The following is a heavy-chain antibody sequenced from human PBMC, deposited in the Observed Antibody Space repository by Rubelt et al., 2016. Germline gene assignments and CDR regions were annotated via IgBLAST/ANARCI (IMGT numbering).Heavy chain of an antibody. Sequence: VQLVESGGGLVKPGGSLRLSCAASGFTFSSYAMHWVRQAPGKGLEWVAVISLYGIIKYYAECVKGRFTISRDNSKNTLYRQMNSLGAEDTAVYYCAGSGGWGQGTLVTVSS. CDR1: GFTFSSYA. D-gene: IGHD6-25*01. V-gene: IGHV3-30*04. CDR2: ISLYGIIK. CDR3: AGSGG. J-gene: IGHJ4*02.